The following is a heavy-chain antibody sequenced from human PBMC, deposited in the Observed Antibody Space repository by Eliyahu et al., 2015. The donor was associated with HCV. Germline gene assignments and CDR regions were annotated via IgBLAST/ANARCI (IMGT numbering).Heavy chain of an antibody. D-gene: IGHD6-19*01. J-gene: IGHJ3*02. Sequence: SMNWVRQAPRKGLEWVSYISSSSSTIYYADSVKGRFTISRDNAKNSLYLQMNSLRDEDTAVYYCARERSSGWDGDAFDIWGQGTMVTVSS. V-gene: IGHV3-48*02. CDR3: ARERSSGWDGDAFDI. CDR1: S. CDR2: ISSSSSTI.